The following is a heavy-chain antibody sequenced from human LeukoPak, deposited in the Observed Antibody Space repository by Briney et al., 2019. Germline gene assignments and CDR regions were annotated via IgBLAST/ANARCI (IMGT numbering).Heavy chain of an antibody. D-gene: IGHD5-18*01. V-gene: IGHV4-59*01. CDR1: GGSISSYY. J-gene: IGHJ4*02. CDR3: ARRTAQEGHFDY. CDR2: IYYSGST. Sequence: PSETLSLTCTVSGGSISSYYWSWIRQPPGKGLEWVGYIYYSGSTNDNPSLKSRVTISVDTSKNQFSLKLSSVTAADTAVYFCARRTAQEGHFDYWGQGTLVTVSS.